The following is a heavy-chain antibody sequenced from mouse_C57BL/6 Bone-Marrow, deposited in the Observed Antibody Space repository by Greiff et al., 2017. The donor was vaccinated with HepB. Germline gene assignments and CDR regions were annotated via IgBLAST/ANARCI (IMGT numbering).Heavy chain of an antibody. CDR3: AREGLLGAY. D-gene: IGHD1-1*01. CDR1: GYSITSGYY. CDR2: ISYDGSN. V-gene: IGHV3-6*01. J-gene: IGHJ3*01. Sequence: EVKLQESGPGLVKPSQSLSLTCSVTGYSITSGYYWNWIRQFPGNKLEWMGYISYDGSNNYNPSLKNRISITRDTSKNQFFLKLNSVTTEDTATYYCAREGLLGAYWGQGTLVTVSA.